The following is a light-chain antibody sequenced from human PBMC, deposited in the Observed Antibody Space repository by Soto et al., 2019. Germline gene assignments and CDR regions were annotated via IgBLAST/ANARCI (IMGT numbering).Light chain of an antibody. V-gene: IGLV2-14*01. CDR3: NSYSDGNTLYV. CDR1: SNDIGGYNF. CDR2: DVT. Sequence: QSVLTQPASVAGSPGQSITIPCNGTSNDIGGYNFVSWFQQHPGKAPKLLICDVTRRPSGVSDRFSGSKSGNTASLTISGLQAEDEADYSCNSYSDGNTLYVFGSGTKVNVL. J-gene: IGLJ1*01.